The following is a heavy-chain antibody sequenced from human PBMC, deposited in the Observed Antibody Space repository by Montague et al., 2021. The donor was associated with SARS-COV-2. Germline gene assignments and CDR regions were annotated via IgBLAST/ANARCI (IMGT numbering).Heavy chain of an antibody. V-gene: IGHV4-34*01. J-gene: IGHJ3*02. D-gene: IGHD3-9*01. Sequence: SETLSLTCAVYGGSFSGYYWSWIRQPPGKGLEWIGEINHSGSTNYNPSLKSRVTLSIDTSKNQFSLKLRSVTAADTAVYYCARQHYDIFSWLELGAFDIWGQGTMVTVSS. CDR1: GGSFSGYY. CDR2: INHSGST. CDR3: ARQHYDIFSWLELGAFDI.